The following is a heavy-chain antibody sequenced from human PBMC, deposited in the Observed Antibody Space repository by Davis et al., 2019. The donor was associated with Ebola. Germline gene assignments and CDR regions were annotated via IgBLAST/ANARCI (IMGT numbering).Heavy chain of an antibody. V-gene: IGHV4-38-2*02. Sequence: PSETLSLTCTVSGYSISSGYYWGWIRQPPGKGLEWIGSIYHSGSTYYNPSLKSRVTISVDTSKNQFSLKLSSVTAADTAVYYCARELIAAAWNWFDPWGQGTLVTVSS. J-gene: IGHJ5*02. D-gene: IGHD6-13*01. CDR3: ARELIAAAWNWFDP. CDR1: GYSISSGYY. CDR2: IYHSGST.